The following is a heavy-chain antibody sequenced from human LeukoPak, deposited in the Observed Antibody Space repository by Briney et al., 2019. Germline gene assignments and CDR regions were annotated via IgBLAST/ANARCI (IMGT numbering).Heavy chain of an antibody. V-gene: IGHV1-18*01. D-gene: IGHD3-9*01. Sequence: AASVKVSCKASGYTFTSYGINWVRQAPGQGLEWMGWISAYNGNTNYAQKLQGRVTMTTDTSTSTAYMELRSLRSDDTAVYYCARDRVLRYFDWLSHGAFDIWGQGTMVTVSS. CDR1: GYTFTSYG. CDR3: ARDRVLRYFDWLSHGAFDI. CDR2: ISAYNGNT. J-gene: IGHJ3*02.